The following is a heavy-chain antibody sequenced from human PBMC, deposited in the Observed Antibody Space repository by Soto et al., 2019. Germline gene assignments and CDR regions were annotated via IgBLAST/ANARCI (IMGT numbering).Heavy chain of an antibody. CDR1: GGSISSYY. CDR2: IYYSGST. J-gene: IGHJ5*02. D-gene: IGHD4-4*01. Sequence: SETLSLTCTVSGGSISSYYWSWIRQPPGKGLEWIGYIYYSGSTNYNPSLKSRVTISVDTSKNQFSLKLSSVTAADTAVYYCARDHDYNRGWFDPWGQGTLVTVSS. V-gene: IGHV4-59*01. CDR3: ARDHDYNRGWFDP.